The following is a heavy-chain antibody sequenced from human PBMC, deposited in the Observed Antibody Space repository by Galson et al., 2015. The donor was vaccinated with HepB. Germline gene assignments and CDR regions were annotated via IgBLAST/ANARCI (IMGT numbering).Heavy chain of an antibody. CDR2: ISSSSSYI. CDR1: GFTFSSYA. V-gene: IGHV3-21*01. J-gene: IGHJ5*02. CDR3: ARDKYSSSWFDP. D-gene: IGHD6-13*01. Sequence: SLRLSCAASGFTFSSYAMSWVRQAPGKGLEWVSSISSSSSYIYYADSVKGRFTISRDNAKNSLYLQMNSLRAEDTAVYYCARDKYSSSWFDPWGQGTLVTVSS.